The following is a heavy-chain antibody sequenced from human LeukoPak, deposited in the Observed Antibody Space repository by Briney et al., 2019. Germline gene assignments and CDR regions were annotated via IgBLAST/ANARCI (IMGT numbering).Heavy chain of an antibody. CDR2: IYTSGST. V-gene: IGHV4-4*09. Sequence: PSETLSLTCTISGGSISSYYWSWIRQPPGKGLEWIGYIYTSGSTNYNPSLKSRVTISVDTSKNQFSLKLSSVTAADTAVYYCARLAWDILTGSLSWGYYGMDVWGQGTTVTVSS. J-gene: IGHJ6*02. CDR1: GGSISSYY. CDR3: ARLAWDILTGSLSWGYYGMDV. D-gene: IGHD3-9*01.